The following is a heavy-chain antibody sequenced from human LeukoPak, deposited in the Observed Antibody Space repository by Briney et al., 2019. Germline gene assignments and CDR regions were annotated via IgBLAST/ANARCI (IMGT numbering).Heavy chain of an antibody. CDR2: IKGDGTYK. CDR3: VRDGDAYNFDW. J-gene: IGHJ4*02. CDR1: GFTFSPFW. Sequence: PGGSLRLSCAASGFTFSPFWMHWVRQAPGKGLEWVSRIKGDGTYKNYADSVRGRFTISRDKTRNTLSLQMNSLRAEDTAVYFCVRDGDAYNFDWWGQGALVTVSS. V-gene: IGHV3-74*01. D-gene: IGHD5-24*01.